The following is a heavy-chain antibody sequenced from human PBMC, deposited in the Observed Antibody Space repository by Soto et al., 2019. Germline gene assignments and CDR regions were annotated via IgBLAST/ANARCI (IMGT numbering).Heavy chain of an antibody. CDR2: VYFSGNT. CDR3: GSVRPSGYVLS. V-gene: IGHV4-59*01. Sequence: PSETLSLTCTVSGGSLISYYCTLIRQSPGKGLEWIGYVYFSGNTNYNPSLKSRVTISIDTSKNQFSLRLASVTAADTAFYYCGSVRPSGYVLSWGQGTLVTVSS. D-gene: IGHD6-25*01. CDR1: GGSLISYY. J-gene: IGHJ5*02.